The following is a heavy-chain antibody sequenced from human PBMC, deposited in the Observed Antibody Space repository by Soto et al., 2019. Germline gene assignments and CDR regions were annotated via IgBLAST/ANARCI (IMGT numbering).Heavy chain of an antibody. CDR2: IKEDGSEK. CDR3: VRVGRLGGY. J-gene: IGHJ4*02. D-gene: IGHD3-16*01. CDR1: GFTFSTYW. Sequence: EVQLVESGGGLVQPGGSLRLSVAASGFTFSTYWWSWVRQAPGKGLEWVANIKEDGSEKYYVDSVKGRFTISRDNANNSLYLQTNSLRAEDTAVYYCVRVGRLGGYWGQGTLVTVSS. V-gene: IGHV3-7*03.